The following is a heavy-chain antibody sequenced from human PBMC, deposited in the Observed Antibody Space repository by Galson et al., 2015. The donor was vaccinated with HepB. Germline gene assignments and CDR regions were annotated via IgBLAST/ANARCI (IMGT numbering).Heavy chain of an antibody. V-gene: IGHV1-2*05. CDR3: TKEGSSNDFDF. D-gene: IGHD6-13*01. CDR2: INPHTGDT. Sequence: SVKVSCKASGYTFTAYYLHWVRQAPGQGLEWMGRINPHTGDTNYAQPFQGRVTMTRDTSTSTAYMELSRLSSDDTVVYYCTKEGSSNDFDFWGQGTLVTVS. CDR1: GYTFTAYY. J-gene: IGHJ4*02.